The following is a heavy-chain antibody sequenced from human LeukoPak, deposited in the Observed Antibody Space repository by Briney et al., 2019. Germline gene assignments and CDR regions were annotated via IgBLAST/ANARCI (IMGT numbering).Heavy chain of an antibody. J-gene: IGHJ6*04. D-gene: IGHD3-10*01. Sequence: ASETLSLTCAVYGGSFSGYYWSWIRQPPGKGLEWIGEINHSGSTNYNPSLKSRVTISVDTSKNQFSLKLSSVTAADTAVYYCARWSGGSGSYHLGNYGMDVWGKGTTVTVSS. CDR3: ARWSGGSGSYHLGNYGMDV. V-gene: IGHV4-34*01. CDR2: INHSGST. CDR1: GGSFSGYY.